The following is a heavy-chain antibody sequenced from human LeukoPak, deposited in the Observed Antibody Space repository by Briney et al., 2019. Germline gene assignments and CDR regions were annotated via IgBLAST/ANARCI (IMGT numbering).Heavy chain of an antibody. Sequence: PGGSLRLSCAASGFTFDDYAMHWVRQAPGKGLEWVSGISWNSGSIGYADSVKGRFTISRDNARNSLYLQMNSLRAEDTALYYCATVFVGARPQFDYWGQGTLVTVSS. J-gene: IGHJ4*02. V-gene: IGHV3-9*01. D-gene: IGHD1-26*01. CDR1: GFTFDDYA. CDR3: ATVFVGARPQFDY. CDR2: ISWNSGSI.